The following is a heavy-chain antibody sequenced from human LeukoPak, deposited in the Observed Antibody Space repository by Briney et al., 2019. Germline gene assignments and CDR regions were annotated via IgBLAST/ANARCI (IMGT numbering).Heavy chain of an antibody. CDR1: GGTFSSYA. CDR2: IIPIFGTA. D-gene: IGHD3-3*01. CDR3: ARVTIFGVVIPNWFDP. Sequence: VASVKVSCKASGGTFSSYAISWVRQAPGQGLEWMGGIIPIFGTANYAQKFQGRVTITADESTSTAYMELSSLRSEDTAVYYCARVTIFGVVIPNWFDPWGQGTLVTVSS. V-gene: IGHV1-69*01. J-gene: IGHJ5*02.